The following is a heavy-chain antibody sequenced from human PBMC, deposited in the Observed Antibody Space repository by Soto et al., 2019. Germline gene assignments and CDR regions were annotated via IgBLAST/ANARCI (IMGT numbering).Heavy chain of an antibody. V-gene: IGHV1-3*01. D-gene: IGHD6-13*01. CDR3: ARGIATGQLDP. CDR2: INPVNVNT. Sequence: QVQLVQSGAEVKKPGASVMLSCKASGYTFTTYTMNWVRQAPGQRREWMGWINPVNVNTKSSQKFQDRVIITRDTSASTAYMELRSLRSEDTAVYYCARGIATGQLDPWGQGTLVIVSS. J-gene: IGHJ5*02. CDR1: GYTFTTYT.